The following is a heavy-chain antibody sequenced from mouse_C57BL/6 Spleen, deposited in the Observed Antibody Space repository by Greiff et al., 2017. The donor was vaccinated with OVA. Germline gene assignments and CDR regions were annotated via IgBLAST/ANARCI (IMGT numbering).Heavy chain of an antibody. CDR1: GYTFTDYY. CDR3: ARLYGNYLYYFDY. D-gene: IGHD2-10*02. V-gene: IGHV1-76*01. J-gene: IGHJ2*01. Sequence: QVQLKESGAELVRPGASVKLSCKASGYTFTDYYINWVKQRPGQGLEWIARIYPGSGNTYYNEKFKGKATLTAEKSSSTAYMQLSSLTSEDSAVYFCARLYGNYLYYFDYWGQGTTLTVSS. CDR2: IYPGSGNT.